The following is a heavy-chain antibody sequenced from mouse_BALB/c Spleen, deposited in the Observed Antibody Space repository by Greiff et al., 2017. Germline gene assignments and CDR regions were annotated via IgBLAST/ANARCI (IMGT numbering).Heavy chain of an antibody. D-gene: IGHD4-1*02. CDR3: TRQLGRNAMDY. CDR2: INPSNGGT. Sequence: QVQLQQSGAELVKPGASVKLSCKASGYTFTSYYMYWVKQRPGQGLEWIGEINPSNGGTNFNEKFKSKATLTVDKSSSTAYMQLSSLTSEDSAVYYCTRQLGRNAMDYWGQGTSVTVAS. V-gene: IGHV1S81*02. CDR1: GYTFTSYY. J-gene: IGHJ4*01.